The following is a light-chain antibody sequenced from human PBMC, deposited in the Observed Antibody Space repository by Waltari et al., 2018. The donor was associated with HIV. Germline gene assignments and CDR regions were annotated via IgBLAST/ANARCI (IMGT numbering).Light chain of an antibody. J-gene: IGKJ3*01. Sequence: VLTQSPATLSLSPGERGSLSCLTSQDVYTYLAWYQQKPGQPPRLLIHNASNRAPGIPARFSGGGSGTDFTLTISSVEPEDFAVYYCQQRGSRPFILGPGTRVEIK. CDR1: QDVYTY. CDR3: QQRGSRPFI. V-gene: IGKV3-11*01. CDR2: NAS.